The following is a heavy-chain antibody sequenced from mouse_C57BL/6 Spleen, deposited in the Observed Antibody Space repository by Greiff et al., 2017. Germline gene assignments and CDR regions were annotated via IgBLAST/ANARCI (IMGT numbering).Heavy chain of an antibody. D-gene: IGHD1-1*01. J-gene: IGHJ4*01. CDR3: AGGGYCSSYVAMDY. CDR1: GYTFTDYY. CDR2: IYPGSGNT. V-gene: IGHV1-76*01. Sequence: QVQLQQSGAELVRPGASVKLSCKASGYTFTDYYINWVKQRPGQGLEWIARIYPGSGNTYYNEKFKGKATLTAEKSSSTAYMQLSSLTSEDSAVYFCAGGGYCSSYVAMDYWGQGTSVTVSS.